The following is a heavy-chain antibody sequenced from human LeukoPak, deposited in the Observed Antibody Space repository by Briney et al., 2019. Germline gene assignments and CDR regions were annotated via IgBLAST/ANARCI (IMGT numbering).Heavy chain of an antibody. CDR2: ISGSGGST. J-gene: IGHJ5*02. Sequence: GGSLRLSCAASGFTFSSYAMSWVRQAPGKGLEWVSAISGSGGSTYYADSVKGRFTISRDNSKNTLYLQMNSLRAEDTAVYYCAKDRRYSSRWGSFDPWGQGTLVTVSS. D-gene: IGHD6-13*01. V-gene: IGHV3-23*01. CDR1: GFTFSSYA. CDR3: AKDRRYSSRWGSFDP.